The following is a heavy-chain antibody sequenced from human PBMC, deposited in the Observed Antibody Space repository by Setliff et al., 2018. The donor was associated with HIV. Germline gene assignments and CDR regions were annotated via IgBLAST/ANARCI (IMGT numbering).Heavy chain of an antibody. CDR3: ARSTSESYNFWSGYYEAVAFDY. CDR1: GGSISSNNW. J-gene: IGHJ4*02. D-gene: IGHD3-3*01. CDR2: IYHSGST. Sequence: SETLSLTCAVSGGSISSNNWWSWVRQPPGKGLEWIGEIYHSGSTNYNPSLKSRVSISVDKSKNQFSLKLSSVTAADTAVYYCARSTSESYNFWSGYYEAVAFDYWGQGTLVTVSS. V-gene: IGHV4-4*02.